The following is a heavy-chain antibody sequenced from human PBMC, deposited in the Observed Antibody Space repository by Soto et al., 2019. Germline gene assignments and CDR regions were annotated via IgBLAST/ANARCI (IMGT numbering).Heavy chain of an antibody. CDR2: IYYSGST. D-gene: IGHD1-1*01. V-gene: IGHV4-61*01. CDR3: ARGGYGLPFDY. J-gene: IGHJ4*02. Sequence: SETLSLTCTVSGGSVSSGSYYLSWIRQPPGKGLEWIGYIYYSGSTNYNPSLKSRVTISVDTSKNQFSLKLSSVTAADTAVYYCARGGYGLPFDYWGQGTLVTVSS. CDR1: GGSVSSGSYY.